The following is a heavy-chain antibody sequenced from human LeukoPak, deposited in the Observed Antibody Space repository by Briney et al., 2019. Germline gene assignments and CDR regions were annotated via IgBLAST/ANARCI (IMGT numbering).Heavy chain of an antibody. D-gene: IGHD4-17*01. CDR3: ARDGAATTDYFDY. CDR1: RFTFSSYW. Sequence: PGGSLRLSCAASRFTFSSYWMHWVRQAPGKGLVWVSRINSDGSSTSYADSVKGRFTISGDNAKNTLYLQMNSLRAEDTAVYYCARDGAATTDYFDYWGQGTLVTVSS. CDR2: INSDGSST. V-gene: IGHV3-74*01. J-gene: IGHJ4*02.